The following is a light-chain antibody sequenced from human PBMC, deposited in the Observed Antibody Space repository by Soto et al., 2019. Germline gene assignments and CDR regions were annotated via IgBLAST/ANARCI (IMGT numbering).Light chain of an antibody. J-gene: IGLJ3*02. CDR2: DVS. V-gene: IGLV2-14*01. CDR1: SSDVGGYNY. CDR3: SSYTSTNSWV. Sequence: ALTQSASVSGSPGQSITISCTGTSSDVGGYNYVSWYQQHPGKAPKLIIYDVSNRPSGVSTRFSGSKSGNTASLTISGLQGEDEADYSCSSYTSTNSWVFGGGTKLTVL.